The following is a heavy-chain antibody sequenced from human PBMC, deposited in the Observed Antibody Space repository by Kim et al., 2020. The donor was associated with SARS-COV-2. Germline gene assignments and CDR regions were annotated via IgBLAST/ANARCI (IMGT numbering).Heavy chain of an antibody. CDR1: GGSISSSSYY. D-gene: IGHD3-3*01. CDR2: IYYSGST. CDR3: AILRFLGLLAFGMDV. V-gene: IGHV4-39*01. Sequence: SETLSLTCTVSGGSISSSSYYWGWIRQPPGKGLEWIGSIYYSGSTYYNPSLKSRVTISVDTSKNQFSLKLSSVTAADTAVYYCAILRFLGLLAFGMDVWGQGTTVTVSS. J-gene: IGHJ6*02.